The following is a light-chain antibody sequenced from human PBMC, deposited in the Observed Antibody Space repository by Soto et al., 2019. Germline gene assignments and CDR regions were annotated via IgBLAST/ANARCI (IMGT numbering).Light chain of an antibody. V-gene: IGKV3-15*01. CDR3: QHYPNWPPIT. CDR2: GAS. CDR1: QSIGSS. J-gene: IGKJ5*01. Sequence: IVMTQSPVTLSVSPGERVSLSCRASQSIGSSLAWYQQKRGQAPRLLIYGASTRATGIPGRFSGRGSGTEFTLTISGLQSEDFAVYYCQHYPNWPPITFGQGTRLEIK.